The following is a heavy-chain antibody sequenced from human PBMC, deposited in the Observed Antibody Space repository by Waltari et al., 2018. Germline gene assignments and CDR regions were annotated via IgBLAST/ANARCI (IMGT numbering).Heavy chain of an antibody. D-gene: IGHD3-10*01. CDR1: GYTFTGYY. CDR3: ARGSLRRGGTMAKLGY. CDR2: INPNSGGT. V-gene: IGHV1-2*02. J-gene: IGHJ4*02. Sequence: QVQLVQSGAEVKKPGASVKVSCKASGYTFTGYYMHWVRQAPGQGLEWMGWINPNSGGTNYAQKFQGRGTMTRDTSISTAYMELSRLRSDDTAVYYCARGSLRRGGTMAKLGYWGQGTLVTVSS.